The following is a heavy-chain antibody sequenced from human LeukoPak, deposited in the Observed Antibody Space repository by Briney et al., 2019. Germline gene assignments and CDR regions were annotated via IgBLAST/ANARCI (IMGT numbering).Heavy chain of an antibody. V-gene: IGHV4-30-4*01. D-gene: IGHD3-3*01. J-gene: IGHJ4*02. CDR1: GGSISSGDYY. CDR2: IYYSGSS. CDR3: ARGVYDDLYYFDY. Sequence: PSQTLSLTCTVSGGSISSGDYYWNWIRQPPGKVLEWIGYIYYSGSSYYSPSLRSRVAISVDTSTNQFSLKLSSVAAADAAVYYCARGVYDDLYYFDYWGQGTLVTVSS.